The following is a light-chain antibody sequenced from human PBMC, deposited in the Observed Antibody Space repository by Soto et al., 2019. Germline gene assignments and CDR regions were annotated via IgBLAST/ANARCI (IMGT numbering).Light chain of an antibody. CDR1: QSIRGW. V-gene: IGKV1-5*03. J-gene: IGKJ3*01. Sequence: DIQMTQSPSTLSASVGDRVTITCRASQSIRGWLAWYQHKPGEAPKLLLYKASTLDSGVPSRFSGSGSGTDFTLTISSLQPDDFATYYCQQYDRYSLSFGPGTKVEIK. CDR3: QQYDRYSLS. CDR2: KAS.